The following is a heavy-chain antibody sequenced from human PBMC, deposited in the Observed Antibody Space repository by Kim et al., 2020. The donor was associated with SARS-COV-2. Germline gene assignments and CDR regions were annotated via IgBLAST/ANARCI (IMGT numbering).Heavy chain of an antibody. Sequence: GGATHYADFVRGRFTISRDNSKNTLYVQMNNLRAEDTAVYYCAGGHYTRWGQGTLVTVSS. CDR2: GGAT. J-gene: IGHJ4*02. D-gene: IGHD3-10*01. V-gene: IGHV3-53*01. CDR3: AGGHYTR.